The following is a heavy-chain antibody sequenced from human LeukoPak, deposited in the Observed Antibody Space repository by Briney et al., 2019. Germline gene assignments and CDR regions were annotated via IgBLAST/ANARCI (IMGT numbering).Heavy chain of an antibody. CDR1: GFTFSSYS. CDR3: ARHLKLRFLESEAWFDP. CDR2: ISSSSSYI. D-gene: IGHD3-3*01. J-gene: IGHJ5*02. V-gene: IGHV3-21*01. Sequence: GGSLRLSCAASGFTFSSYSMNWVRQAPGKGLEWVSSISSSSSYIYYADSVKGRFTISRDNAKNSLYLQMNSLRAEDTAVYYCARHLKLRFLESEAWFDPWGQGTLATVSS.